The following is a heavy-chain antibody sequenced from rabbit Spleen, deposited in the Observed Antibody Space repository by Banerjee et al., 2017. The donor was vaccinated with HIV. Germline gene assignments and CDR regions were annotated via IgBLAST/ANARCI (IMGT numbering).Heavy chain of an antibody. CDR2: IDAGSSGFT. J-gene: IGHJ6*01. CDR3: ARDTASSFSSYGMDL. CDR1: GVSFSISSY. D-gene: IGHD8-1*01. V-gene: IGHV1S45*01. Sequence: QEQLVESGGGLVKPGASLTLTCTASGVSFSISSYMCWVRQAPGKGLEWIACIDAGSSGFTYFATWAKGRFTISKTSSTTVTLQMTRLTAADTATYFCARDTASSFSSYGMDLWGPGTLVTVS.